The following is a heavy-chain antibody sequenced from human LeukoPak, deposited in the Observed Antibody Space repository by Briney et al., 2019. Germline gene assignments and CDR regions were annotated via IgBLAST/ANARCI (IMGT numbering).Heavy chain of an antibody. CDR2: ISGSGGST. J-gene: IGHJ4*02. D-gene: IGHD2-2*01. V-gene: IGHV3-23*01. CDR3: ATDIVVVPAAMHFDY. CDR1: GFTFSSYA. Sequence: GGSLRLSCAASGFTFSSYAMSWVRQAPGRGLEWVSAISGSGGSTYYADSVKGRFTISRVNSKNTLYLQMNSLRAEDTAVYYCATDIVVVPAAMHFDYWGQGTLVTVSS.